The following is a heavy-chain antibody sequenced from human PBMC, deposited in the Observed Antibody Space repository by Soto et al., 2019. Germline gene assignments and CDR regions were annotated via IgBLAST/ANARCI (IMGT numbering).Heavy chain of an antibody. V-gene: IGHV4-4*07. CDR2: IYVSGAT. CDR1: GASVTTKY. J-gene: IGHJ5*02. Sequence: QVQLQESGPGLVKPSETLSLICNVFGASVTTKYWNWIRQPAGKGLEWLGRIYVSGATSYNPALKSRLTMSVDPSKNQFSLRLKSVTAADTAVYYCARDGGPGGWNPNWFDPWGQGILVTVSS. D-gene: IGHD1-1*01. CDR3: ARDGGPGGWNPNWFDP.